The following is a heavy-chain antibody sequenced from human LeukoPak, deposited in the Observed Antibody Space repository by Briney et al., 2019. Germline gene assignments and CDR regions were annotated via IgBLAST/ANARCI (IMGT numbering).Heavy chain of an antibody. D-gene: IGHD3-10*01. CDR3: TSRDPTLGGSIDY. CDR2: IRSKANSYAT. CDR1: GFTFSGSA. Sequence: GGSLRLSCAASGFTFSGSAMHWVRQASGKGLEGVGRIRSKANSYATAYAASVKGRFTISRDDSKNTAYLQMNSLKTEDTPVYYCTSRDPTLGGSIDYWGQGTLVTVSS. V-gene: IGHV3-73*01. J-gene: IGHJ4*02.